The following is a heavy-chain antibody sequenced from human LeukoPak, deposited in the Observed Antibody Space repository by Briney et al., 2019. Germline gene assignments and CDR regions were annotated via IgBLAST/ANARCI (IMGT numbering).Heavy chain of an antibody. V-gene: IGHV3-64*02. CDR3: ARGSGRYHDY. Sequence: GGSLRLSCAASGFTFSSYPMHWVRQAPGKGLECVSAINTNGDHTYYADSVKGRSTISRDNSKNTLYLQMGSLRVEDMAVYYCARGSGRYHDYWGQGSLVTVSS. J-gene: IGHJ4*02. CDR1: GFTFSSYP. D-gene: IGHD1-26*01. CDR2: INTNGDHT.